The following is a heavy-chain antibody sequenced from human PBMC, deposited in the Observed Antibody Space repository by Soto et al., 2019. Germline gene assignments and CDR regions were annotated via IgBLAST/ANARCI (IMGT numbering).Heavy chain of an antibody. CDR3: ARGAEDCISTSCYDVYYYYYGMDV. Sequence: QVQLVESGGGVVQPGRSLRLSCAASGFTFSSYAMHWVRQAPGKGLEWVAVISYDGSNKYYADSVKGRFTISRDNSKNTRXXQXNXXRAEDTAVYYCARGAEDCISTSCYDVYYYYYGMDVWGQGTTVTVSS. J-gene: IGHJ6*02. V-gene: IGHV3-30-3*01. CDR1: GFTFSSYA. D-gene: IGHD2-2*01. CDR2: ISYDGSNK.